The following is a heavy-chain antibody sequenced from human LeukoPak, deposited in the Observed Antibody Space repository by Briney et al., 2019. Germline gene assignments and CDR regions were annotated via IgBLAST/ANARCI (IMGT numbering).Heavy chain of an antibody. J-gene: IGHJ5*02. CDR1: GGSFSGYY. CDR3: ARGGGYCSGSSCSRGRNWFDP. Sequence: PSETLSLTCAVYGGSFSGYYWSWIRQPPGKGREGIGEINHSGSTNYNPSLKSIVTISVDTSKNQSSLKLSSVTAADTAVYYCARGGGYCSGSSCSRGRNWFDPWGQGTLVTVSS. V-gene: IGHV4-34*01. D-gene: IGHD2-15*01. CDR2: INHSGST.